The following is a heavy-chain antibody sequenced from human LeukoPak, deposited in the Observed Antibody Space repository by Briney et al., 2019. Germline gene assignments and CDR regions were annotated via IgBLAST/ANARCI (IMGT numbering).Heavy chain of an antibody. D-gene: IGHD3-22*01. CDR1: GYTFTSYG. Sequence: ASVKVSCKASGYTFTSYGISWVRQAPGQGLEWMGWISAYNGNTNYAQKLQGRVTMTTDTSTSTACMELRSLRSDDTAVYYCARVTYDSSGYYYVFDAFDIWGQGTMVTVSS. V-gene: IGHV1-18*01. J-gene: IGHJ3*02. CDR3: ARVTYDSSGYYYVFDAFDI. CDR2: ISAYNGNT.